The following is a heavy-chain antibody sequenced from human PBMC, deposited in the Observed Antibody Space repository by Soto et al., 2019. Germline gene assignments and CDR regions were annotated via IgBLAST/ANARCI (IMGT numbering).Heavy chain of an antibody. CDR3: ARHVFARVTGNGPVWWFDP. J-gene: IGHJ5*02. CDR2: IYPGDSDT. V-gene: IGHV5-51*01. Sequence: GESLKISCKGSGYSFSSYWIGWVLQMPGKGLEWMGIIYPGDSDTRYSPSFQGQVTISADKSISTAYLQWSSLKASDTAMYYCARHVFARVTGNGPVWWFDPWGQGTLVTVS. D-gene: IGHD3-16*01. CDR1: GYSFSSYW.